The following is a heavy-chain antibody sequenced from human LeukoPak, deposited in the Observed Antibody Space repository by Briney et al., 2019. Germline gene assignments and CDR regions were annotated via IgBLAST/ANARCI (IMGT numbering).Heavy chain of an antibody. J-gene: IGHJ4*02. CDR2: IYYSGRT. Sequence: SETLSLTCTVSGGSITSDYWSWIRQPPGKGLEWIGDIYYSGRTNYNPSLKSRVTISVDTSKNQFSLKLSSVTAADTAVYYCASTIVATIPTLFDYWGQGTLVTVSS. V-gene: IGHV4-59*01. CDR1: GGSITSDY. CDR3: ASTIVATIPTLFDY. D-gene: IGHD5-12*01.